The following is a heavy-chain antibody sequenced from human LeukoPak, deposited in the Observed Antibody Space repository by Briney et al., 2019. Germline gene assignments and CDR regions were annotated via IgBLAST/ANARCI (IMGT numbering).Heavy chain of an antibody. CDR3: ARDWSYGSSYGMDV. CDR1: GYTFTGYY. Sequence: ASVKVSCKASGYTFTGYYMHWVRQAPGQGLEWMGWINPIRGGTNYAQKFQGRVTMTRDTSIGTAYMELTRLTSDDAAVYYCARDWSYGSSYGMDVWGQGTTVTVSS. V-gene: IGHV1-2*02. D-gene: IGHD5-18*01. J-gene: IGHJ6*02. CDR2: INPIRGGT.